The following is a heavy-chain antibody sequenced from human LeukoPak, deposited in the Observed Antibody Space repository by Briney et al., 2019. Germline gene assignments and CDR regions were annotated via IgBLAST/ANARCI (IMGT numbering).Heavy chain of an antibody. V-gene: IGHV3-23*01. Sequence: GGSLRLSCAASGFIFSRYGMSWVRQAPGKGLEWASTISGSGGTTYYGDSVKGRFTISRDNSKNTLYLQMNSLRAEDTAVYYCAKDLDGGSRYYYYYMDVWGKGTTVTVSS. CDR2: ISGSGGTT. J-gene: IGHJ6*03. D-gene: IGHD4-23*01. CDR3: AKDLDGGSRYYYYYMDV. CDR1: GFIFSRYG.